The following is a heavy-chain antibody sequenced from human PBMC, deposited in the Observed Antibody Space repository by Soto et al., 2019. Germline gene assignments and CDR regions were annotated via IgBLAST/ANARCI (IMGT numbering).Heavy chain of an antibody. V-gene: IGHV4-34*01. Sequence: SETLSLTCAVYGGSFSGYYWSWIRQPPGKGLEWIGEINHSGSTNYNPSLKSRVTISVDTSKNQFSLKLSSVTAADTAVYYCARGSGVWAYWGQGTLVTVSS. CDR3: ARGSGVWAY. CDR2: INHSGST. J-gene: IGHJ4*02. CDR1: GGSFSGYY. D-gene: IGHD2-8*01.